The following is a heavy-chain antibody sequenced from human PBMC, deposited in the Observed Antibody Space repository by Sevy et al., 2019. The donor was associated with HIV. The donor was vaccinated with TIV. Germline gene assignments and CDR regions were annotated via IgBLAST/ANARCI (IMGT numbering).Heavy chain of an antibody. CDR2: IWYDGSNK. CDR3: ARESIAVAGIGYYFHY. V-gene: IGHV3-33*01. D-gene: IGHD6-19*01. Sequence: GGSLRLSCAASGFTYNGYGMHWVRQAPGKGLEWVVVIWYDGSNKEYADSVKGRFTISRDNSKNTLYLQMNNLRAEDTAVYYCARESIAVAGIGYYFHYWGQGTLVTVSS. J-gene: IGHJ4*02. CDR1: GFTYNGYG.